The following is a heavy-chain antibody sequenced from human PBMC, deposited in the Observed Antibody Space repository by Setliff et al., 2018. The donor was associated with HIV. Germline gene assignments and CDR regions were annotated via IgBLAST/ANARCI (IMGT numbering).Heavy chain of an antibody. D-gene: IGHD3-22*01. J-gene: IGHJ5*02. CDR2: IYYSGST. Sequence: SETLSLTCTVSGGSIASGGYYWSWIRQHPGKGLEWIGYIYYSGSTYYNPSFKRRLSISVDTSKNQFSLKLSSVTAADTAVYYCARSTYYFDSSGYKYNWFDPWG. V-gene: IGHV4-31*03. CDR1: GGSIASGGYY. CDR3: ARSTYYFDSSGYKYNWFDP.